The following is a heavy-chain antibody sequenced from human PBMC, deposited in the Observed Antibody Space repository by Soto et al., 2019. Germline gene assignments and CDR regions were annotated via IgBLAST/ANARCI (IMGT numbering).Heavy chain of an antibody. CDR1: GFTFDDYA. Sequence: EVQLVESGGGLVQPGRSLRLSCAASGFTFDDYAMHWVRQAPGKGLEWVSGISWNSGSIGYADSVKGRFTISRDNAKNSLYLQMNSLRAEDTALYYCAKAAYCGGDCYVYFDYWGQGTLVTVSS. D-gene: IGHD2-21*02. J-gene: IGHJ4*02. V-gene: IGHV3-9*01. CDR3: AKAAYCGGDCYVYFDY. CDR2: ISWNSGSI.